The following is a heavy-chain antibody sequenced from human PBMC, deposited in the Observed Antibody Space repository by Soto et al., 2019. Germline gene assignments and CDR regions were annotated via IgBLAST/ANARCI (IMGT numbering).Heavy chain of an antibody. D-gene: IGHD1-26*01. J-gene: IGHJ3*02. CDR1: GFTFSSYA. Sequence: GGSLRLSCAASGFTFSSYAMSWVRQAPGKGLEWVSAISGSSGSTYYADSVKGRFTISRDNSKNALYLQMNSLRAEDTAVYYCAKDRYGGSYYVSAFDIWGQGTMVTVS. CDR3: AKDRYGGSYYVSAFDI. V-gene: IGHV3-23*01. CDR2: ISGSSGST.